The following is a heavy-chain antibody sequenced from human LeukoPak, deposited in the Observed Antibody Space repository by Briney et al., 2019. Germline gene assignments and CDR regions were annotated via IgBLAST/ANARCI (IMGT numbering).Heavy chain of an antibody. CDR1: GFTFSSYS. J-gene: IGHJ4*02. V-gene: IGHV3-23*01. CDR3: AKDLRIYDILTGYYWNY. Sequence: SGGSLRLSCAASGFTFSSYSMNWVRQAPGKGLEWVSAISGSGGSTYYADSVKGRFTISRDNSKNTLYLQMNSLRAEDTAVYYCAKDLRIYDILTGYYWNYWGQGTLVTVSS. D-gene: IGHD3-9*01. CDR2: ISGSGGST.